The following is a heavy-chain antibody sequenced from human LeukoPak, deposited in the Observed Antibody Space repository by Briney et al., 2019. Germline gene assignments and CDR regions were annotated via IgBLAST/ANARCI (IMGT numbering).Heavy chain of an antibody. Sequence: GGSLRLSCAASGFTFSNAWMSWVRQAPGQGLKWVGRIKSKTDGGTIDHAAPVKGRFTISSDDSKNTLYLQMNSLKSEDTAVYYCTAGGPVMVPAARFWGQGTLVTVSS. D-gene: IGHD2-2*01. V-gene: IGHV3-15*01. CDR2: IKSKTDGGTI. CDR1: GFTFSNAW. CDR3: TAGGPVMVPAARF. J-gene: IGHJ4*02.